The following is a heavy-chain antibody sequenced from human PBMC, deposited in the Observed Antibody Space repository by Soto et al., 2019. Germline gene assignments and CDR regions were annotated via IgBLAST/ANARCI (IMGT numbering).Heavy chain of an antibody. CDR2: IIPIFGTA. V-gene: IGHV1-69*01. Sequence: VKVSCKASGGTFSSYAISWVRQAPGQGLEWMGGIIPIFGTANYAQKFQGRVTITADESTSTAYMELSSLRAEDTAVYYCAKDNAYYDFWSGYYPTPGHFDYWGQGTLVTVSS. J-gene: IGHJ4*02. CDR3: AKDNAYYDFWSGYYPTPGHFDY. D-gene: IGHD3-3*01. CDR1: GGTFSSYA.